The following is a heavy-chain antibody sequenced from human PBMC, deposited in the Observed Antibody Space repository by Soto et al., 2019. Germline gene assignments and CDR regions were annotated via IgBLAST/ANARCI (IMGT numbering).Heavy chain of an antibody. V-gene: IGHV3-74*01. CDR1: GFTFRSYW. CDR3: ASTSPWFGEIYPPQYPFDI. CDR2: INSDGGST. D-gene: IGHD3-10*01. Sequence: PGGSLRLSCAASGFTFRSYWMHWVRQAPGKGLVWVSSINSDGGSTRYADSVKGRFTISRDNAKSTLYLQMNSLRAEDTAVYYCASTSPWFGEIYPPQYPFDIWGQGTPVTVSS. J-gene: IGHJ3*02.